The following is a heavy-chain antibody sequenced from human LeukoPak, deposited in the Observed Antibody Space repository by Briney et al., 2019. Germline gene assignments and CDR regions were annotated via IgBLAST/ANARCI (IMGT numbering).Heavy chain of an antibody. D-gene: IGHD5-12*01. J-gene: IGHJ4*02. CDR3: AREESGYDSPYFDY. V-gene: IGHV3-21*01. CDR1: GFTFSSYS. CDR2: ISSSSSYI. Sequence: GGSLRLSCAASGFTFSSYSMNWVRQAPGKGLEWASSISSSSSYIYYADSVKGRFTISRDNAKNSLYLQMNSLRAEDTAVYYCAREESGYDSPYFDYWGQGTLVTVSS.